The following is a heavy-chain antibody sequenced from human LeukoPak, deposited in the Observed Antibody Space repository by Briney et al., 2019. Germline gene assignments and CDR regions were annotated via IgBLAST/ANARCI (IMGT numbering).Heavy chain of an antibody. CDR3: AREPIGTELLGVIWFDP. D-gene: IGHD1-1*01. J-gene: IGHJ5*02. CDR1: GGSFSGYY. V-gene: IGHV4-34*01. CDR2: INHSGST. Sequence: SETLSLTCAVYGGSFSGYYWSWIRQPPGKGLEWIGEINHSGSTNYNPSLKSRVTISVDTSKNQFSLKLSSVTAADTAVYYCAREPIGTELLGVIWFDPWGQGTLVTVSS.